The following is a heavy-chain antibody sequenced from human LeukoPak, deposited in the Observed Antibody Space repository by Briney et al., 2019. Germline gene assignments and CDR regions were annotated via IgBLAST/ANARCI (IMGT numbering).Heavy chain of an antibody. V-gene: IGHV1-69*06. CDR1: GGTFSIYA. Sequence: SVKVSFKASGGTFSIYAISWVRQAPGQGLEWMGGIIPIFGTANYAQKFQGRVTITADKSTSTAYMELSSLRSEDTAVYYCARGPTDAYGDFRFDYWGQGTLVTVSS. CDR3: ARGPTDAYGDFRFDY. CDR2: IIPIFGTA. D-gene: IGHD4-17*01. J-gene: IGHJ4*02.